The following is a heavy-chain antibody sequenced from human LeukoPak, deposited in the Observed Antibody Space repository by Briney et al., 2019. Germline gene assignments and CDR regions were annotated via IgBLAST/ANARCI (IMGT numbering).Heavy chain of an antibody. CDR3: VTATRIGNSYAYYFDS. Sequence: GGSLRLSCAASGFTVSSNYMNWVRQAPGKGLEWVSIIYSGGSRYYADSMKGGFTISRDNSKNTPSLQMNSPRTEDTAVYYSVTATRIGNSYAYYFDSWGQGTLATVSS. CDR2: IYSGGSR. J-gene: IGHJ4*02. CDR1: GFTVSSNY. D-gene: IGHD4-23*01. V-gene: IGHV3-53*01.